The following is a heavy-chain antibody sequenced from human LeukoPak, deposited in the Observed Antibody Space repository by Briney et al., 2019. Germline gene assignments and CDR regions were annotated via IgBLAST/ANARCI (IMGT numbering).Heavy chain of an antibody. CDR1: GYTFTGYY. V-gene: IGHV1-2*06. Sequence: ASVKVSCTASGYTFTGYYMHWVRQAPGQGLEWMGRINPNSGGTNYAQKFQGRVTMTRDTSISTAYMELSRLRSDDTAVYYCARVVYGSGSYYNDYWGQGTLVTVSS. CDR2: INPNSGGT. CDR3: ARVVYGSGSYYNDY. J-gene: IGHJ4*02. D-gene: IGHD3-10*01.